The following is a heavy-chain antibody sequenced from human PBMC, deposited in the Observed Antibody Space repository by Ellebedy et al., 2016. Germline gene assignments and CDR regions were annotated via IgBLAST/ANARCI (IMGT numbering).Heavy chain of an antibody. Sequence: SETLSLXCAVYGGSLSGYYWSWIRQPPGKGLEWIGYIYYSGSTNYNPSLKSRVTISVDTSKNQFSLKLSSVTAADTAVYYCARDLDSGSYFDYWGQGTLVTVSS. D-gene: IGHD1-26*01. CDR2: IYYSGST. J-gene: IGHJ4*02. CDR3: ARDLDSGSYFDY. V-gene: IGHV4-59*01. CDR1: GGSLSGYY.